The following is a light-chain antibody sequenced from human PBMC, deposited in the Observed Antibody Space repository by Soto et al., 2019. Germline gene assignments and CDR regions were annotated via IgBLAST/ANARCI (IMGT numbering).Light chain of an antibody. J-gene: IGKJ2*01. CDR1: QSVSSSY. Sequence: EIVLTQSPGILSLSPGERATLSCRASQSVSSSYLAWYQQKPGQAPRLLIYGASRRATGIPDRFSGSGSGTDFTLTSSRLEPEDFAVYYCQQYGSSPRTFGQGTKLEIK. CDR2: GAS. CDR3: QQYGSSPRT. V-gene: IGKV3-20*01.